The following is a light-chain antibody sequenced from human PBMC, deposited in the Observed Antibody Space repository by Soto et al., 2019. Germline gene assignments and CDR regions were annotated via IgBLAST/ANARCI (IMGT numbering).Light chain of an antibody. CDR2: SNS. CDR1: SSNIGSKS. V-gene: IGLV1-44*01. Sequence: QSVLTQPPSASGTPGQRVTISCSGSSSNIGSKSVNWYQQLPGTAPKLLIHSNSQRPSGVPDRFSGSKSGTSAYLAISGLQSEDEADYHCAAWDDILSGPVFGGGTKLTVL. J-gene: IGLJ3*02. CDR3: AAWDDILSGPV.